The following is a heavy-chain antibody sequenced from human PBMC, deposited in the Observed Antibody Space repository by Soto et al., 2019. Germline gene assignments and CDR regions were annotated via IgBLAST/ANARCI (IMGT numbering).Heavy chain of an antibody. CDR1: GGSISSGDYY. V-gene: IGHV4-30-4*01. J-gene: IGHJ4*02. D-gene: IGHD5-12*01. CDR3: ARDAYVDGYTDD. Sequence: PSETLSLTCTVSGGSISSGDYYWSWIRQPPGKGLEWIGYIYYSGSTYYNPSLKSRVTISVDTSKNQFSLKLSSVTAADTAVYYCARDAYVDGYTDDWGQGTLVTVSS. CDR2: IYYSGST.